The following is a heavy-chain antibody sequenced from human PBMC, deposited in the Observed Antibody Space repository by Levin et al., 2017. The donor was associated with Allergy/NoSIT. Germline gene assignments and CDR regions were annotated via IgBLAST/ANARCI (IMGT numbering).Heavy chain of an antibody. CDR3: ARDPGIAAAGTRNFDY. V-gene: IGHV1-18*01. Sequence: ASVKVSCKASGYTFTSYGISWVRQAPGQGLEWMGWISAYNGNTNYAQKLQGRVTMTTDTSTSTAYMELRSLRSDDTAVYYCARDPGIAAAGTRNFDYWGQGTLVTVSS. CDR2: ISAYNGNT. CDR1: GYTFTSYG. D-gene: IGHD6-13*01. J-gene: IGHJ4*02.